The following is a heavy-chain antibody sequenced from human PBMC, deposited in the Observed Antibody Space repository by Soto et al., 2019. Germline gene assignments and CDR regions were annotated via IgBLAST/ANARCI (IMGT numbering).Heavy chain of an antibody. CDR1: GGSISSGGYY. J-gene: IGHJ5*02. V-gene: IGHV4-31*03. CDR2: IYYSGST. CDR3: ARDRHSKGWFDP. Sequence: PSETLSLTCTVSGGSISSGGYYWSWIRQHPGKGLEWIGYIYYSGSTYYNPSLKSRVTMSVDTSKNQFSLKLSSVTAADTAVYYCARDRHSKGWFDPWGQGTLGTVSS. D-gene: IGHD6-13*01.